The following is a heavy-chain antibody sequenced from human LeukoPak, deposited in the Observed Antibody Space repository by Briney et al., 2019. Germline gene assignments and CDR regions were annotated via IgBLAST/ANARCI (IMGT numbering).Heavy chain of an antibody. CDR1: GFTFSNAW. J-gene: IGHJ3*02. Sequence: GGSVRLSCAASGFTFSNAWMNWVRQAPGKGLEWFGRINGDGTSTINADSVRGRFSISSDNAKNTLYLEMSSLRAGDTAIYYCARGGTPPEALRDTFDIWGQGALVTVSS. CDR2: INGDGTST. D-gene: IGHD3-16*01. V-gene: IGHV3-74*01. CDR3: ARGGTPPEALRDTFDI.